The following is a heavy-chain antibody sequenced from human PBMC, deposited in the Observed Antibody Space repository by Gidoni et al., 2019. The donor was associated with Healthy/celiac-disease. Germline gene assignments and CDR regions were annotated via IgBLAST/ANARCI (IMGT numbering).Heavy chain of an antibody. CDR2: ISYDGSNK. V-gene: IGHV3-30-3*01. CDR3: ARDNELYSSSSIGY. J-gene: IGHJ4*02. Sequence: QVQLVESGGGVVQPGRSLRLSCAASGFTFSSYAMHWVRQAPGKGLEWVAVISYDGSNKYYADSVKGRFTISRDNSKNTLYLQMNSLRAEDTAVYYCARDNELYSSSSIGYWGQGTLVTVSS. CDR1: GFTFSSYA. D-gene: IGHD6-6*01.